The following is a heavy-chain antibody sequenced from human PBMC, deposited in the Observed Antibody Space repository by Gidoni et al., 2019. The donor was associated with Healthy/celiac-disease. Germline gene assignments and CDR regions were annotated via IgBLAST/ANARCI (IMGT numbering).Heavy chain of an antibody. D-gene: IGHD1-26*01. J-gene: IGHJ5*02. CDR2: INHSGST. V-gene: IGHV4-34*01. Sequence: QVQLQQWGAGPLKPSETLSLTCAVYGGSFSGYYWSWIRQPPGKGLEWIGEINHSGSTNYNPSLKSRVTISVDTSKNQFSLKLSSVTAADTAVYYCAREEGATYGGWFDPWGQGTLVTVSS. CDR3: AREEGATYGGWFDP. CDR1: GGSFSGYY.